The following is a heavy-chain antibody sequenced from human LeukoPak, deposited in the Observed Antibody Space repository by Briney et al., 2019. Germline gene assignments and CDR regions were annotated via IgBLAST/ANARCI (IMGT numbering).Heavy chain of an antibody. V-gene: IGHV1-46*01. J-gene: IGHJ5*02. CDR1: GYTFTSYY. D-gene: IGHD3-3*01. CDR3: AREGRGFLEHNRFDP. CDR2: INPSGGST. Sequence: ASVKVSCKASGYTFTSYYMHWVRQAPGQGPEWMGIINPSGGSTSYAQKFQGRVTMTRDTSTSTVYMELSSLRSEDTAVYYCAREGRGFLEHNRFDPWGQGTLVTVSS.